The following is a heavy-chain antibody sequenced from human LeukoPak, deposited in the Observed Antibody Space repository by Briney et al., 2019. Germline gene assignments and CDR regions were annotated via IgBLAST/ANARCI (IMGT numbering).Heavy chain of an antibody. J-gene: IGHJ6*02. CDR2: INHSGST. Sequence: PSETLSLTCAVYGGSFSGYYWSWIRQPPGKGLEWIGEINHSGSTNYNPSLKSRVTISVDTSKNQFSLKLSSVTAADTAVYYCASSVGSYGYYYYYGMDVWGQGTTVTVSS. CDR3: ASSVGSYGYYYYYGMDV. V-gene: IGHV4-34*01. D-gene: IGHD1-26*01. CDR1: GGSFSGYY.